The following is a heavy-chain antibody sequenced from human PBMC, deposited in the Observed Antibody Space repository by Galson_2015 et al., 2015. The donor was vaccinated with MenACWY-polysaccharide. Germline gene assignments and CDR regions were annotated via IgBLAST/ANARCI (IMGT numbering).Heavy chain of an antibody. V-gene: IGHV3-74*01. CDR2: INADGSAT. Sequence: SLRLSCAASGFSFSTYWMHWVRHAPGRGLVWVSRINADGSATDYADSVRGRFTISRDNAKNTLYLEMNSLRAEDTAVYYCTKAGAKYWRGSSCFLNWFDPRGQGTLVTVSS. D-gene: IGHD2-2*01. CDR1: GFSFSTYW. CDR3: TKAGAKYWRGSSCFLNWFDP. J-gene: IGHJ5*02.